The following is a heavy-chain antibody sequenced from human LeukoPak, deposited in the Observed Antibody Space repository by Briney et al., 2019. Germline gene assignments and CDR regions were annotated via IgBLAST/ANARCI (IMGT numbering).Heavy chain of an antibody. CDR3: ARDYPSYYDYVWGSYRYYWFDP. V-gene: IGHV4-30-4*02. J-gene: IGHJ5*02. D-gene: IGHD3-16*02. CDR2: IYYSGST. Sequence: PSETLSLTCTVSGGSISSGDYYWSWIRQPPGKGLEWIGYIYYSGSTYYNPSLKSRVTISVDTSKNQFSLKLSSVTAADTAVYYCARDYPSYYDYVWGSYRYYWFDPWGQGTLVTVSS. CDR1: GGSISSGDYY.